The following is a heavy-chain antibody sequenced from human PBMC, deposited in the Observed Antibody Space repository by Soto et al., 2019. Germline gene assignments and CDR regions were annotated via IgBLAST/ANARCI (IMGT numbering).Heavy chain of an antibody. V-gene: IGHV1-3*01. J-gene: IGHJ5*02. CDR1: GYTFTSYA. D-gene: IGHD6-19*01. CDR3: ARQGTAVAGMNWFDP. Sequence: ASVKVSCKASGYTFTSYAMYCVRQAPGQRLEWMGWINAGNGNTKYSQKFQGRVTITRDTSASTAYMELSSLRSEDTAVYYCARQGTAVAGMNWFDPWGQGTLVTVSS. CDR2: INAGNGNT.